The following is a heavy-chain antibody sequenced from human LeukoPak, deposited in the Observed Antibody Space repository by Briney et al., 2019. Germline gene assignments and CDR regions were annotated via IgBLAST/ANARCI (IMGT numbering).Heavy chain of an antibody. Sequence: SETLSLTCTVSGGSISSYFWTWIRQPPGKGLEWIGYIYYSGSTNYSPSLKSRVTISVDTSKNQFSLNLTSVTAADTAVYYCAREGKITMVRGVIRYYYMDVWGKGTTVTISS. CDR2: IYYSGST. V-gene: IGHV4-59*01. CDR3: AREGKITMVRGVIRYYYMDV. D-gene: IGHD3-10*01. J-gene: IGHJ6*03. CDR1: GGSISSYF.